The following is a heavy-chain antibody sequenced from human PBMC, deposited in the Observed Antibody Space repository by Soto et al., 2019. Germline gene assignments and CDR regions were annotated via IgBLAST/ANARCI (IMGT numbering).Heavy chain of an antibody. CDR1: GFIFGSLG. J-gene: IGHJ4*02. CDR2: VSYDGNNK. Sequence: QVQLVESGGGVVQPGRSLRLSCEASGFIFGSLGMHWVRQAPGKGLEWVALVSYDGNNKYYAYSVKGRFTISRDNSKNSLSLQMNSLRAEDRAVYYCAKDLSNIGAALDYWGQGTLVIVSS. D-gene: IGHD5-12*01. V-gene: IGHV3-30*18. CDR3: AKDLSNIGAALDY.